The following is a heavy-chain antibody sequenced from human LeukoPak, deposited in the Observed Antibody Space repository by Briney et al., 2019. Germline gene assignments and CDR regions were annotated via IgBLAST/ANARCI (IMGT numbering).Heavy chain of an antibody. J-gene: IGHJ6*04. D-gene: IGHD3-10*01. V-gene: IGHV3-23*01. CDR2: ISGSGGST. CDR3: AKDGSGSYYFDYYYYYGMDV. CDR1: GFTFSSYA. Sequence: GGSLRLSCEASGFTFSSYAMSWVRQAPGKGLEWVSAISGSGGSTYYADSVKGRFTISRDNSKNTLYLQMNSLRAEDTAVYYCAKDGSGSYYFDYYYYYGMDVWGKGTTVTVSS.